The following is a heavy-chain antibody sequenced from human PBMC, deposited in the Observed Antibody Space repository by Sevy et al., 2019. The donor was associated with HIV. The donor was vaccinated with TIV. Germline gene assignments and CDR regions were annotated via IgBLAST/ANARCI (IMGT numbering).Heavy chain of an antibody. CDR2: ISSSGTST. CDR3: AKGGIYNDYVN. J-gene: IGHJ4*02. CDR1: GFKLINYD. V-gene: IGHV3-23*05. Sequence: GGSLRLSCEASGFKLINYDMTWVRQAPGEGVGWVSVISSSGTSTYYADSVKGRFTISRDNFKDTVYLQMNSLRAEDTAVYYCAKGGIYNDYVNWGQGTLVTVSS. D-gene: IGHD3-16*01.